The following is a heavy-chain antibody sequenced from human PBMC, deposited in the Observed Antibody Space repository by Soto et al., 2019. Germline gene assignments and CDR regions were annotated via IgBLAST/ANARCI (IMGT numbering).Heavy chain of an antibody. CDR2: ISGSGGST. Sequence: EVQLLESGGGLVQPGGSLRLSCAASGFTFSSYAMSWVRQAPGKGLEWVSAISGSGGSTYYADSVKGRFTISRDNSKNTMYLQMNSLRAEDTAVYYCAKKGLGPTTGGSNYYYYGMDVWGQGTTVTVSS. CDR1: GFTFSSYA. V-gene: IGHV3-23*01. J-gene: IGHJ6*02. CDR3: AKKGLGPTTGGSNYYYYGMDV. D-gene: IGHD1-26*01.